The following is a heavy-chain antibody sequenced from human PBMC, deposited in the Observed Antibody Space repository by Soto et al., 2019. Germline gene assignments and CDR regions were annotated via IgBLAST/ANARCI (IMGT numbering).Heavy chain of an antibody. CDR2: SSNSGTFT. V-gene: IGHV3-11*03. CDR3: ARSGDNYNVLDY. D-gene: IGHD3-10*02. J-gene: IGHJ4*02. Sequence: WGSLRLSCAASGFTLSDHYIILIRQAPWKGLEWVSFSSNSGTFTKYADSVKGRFTISRDNAKNSLYLQINSLRGEDTAIYFCARSGDNYNVLDYWGPGTPVTVSS. CDR1: GFTLSDHY.